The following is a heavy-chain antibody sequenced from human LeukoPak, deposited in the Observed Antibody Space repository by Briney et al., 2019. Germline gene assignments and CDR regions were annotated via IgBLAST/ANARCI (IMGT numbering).Heavy chain of an antibody. CDR1: GFTFSSYG. V-gene: IGHV3-21*01. Sequence: GGSLRLSCAASGFTFSSYGMNWVRQAPGKGLEWVSSISSSSSYIYYADSVKGRFTISRDNAKSSLYLQMNSLRAEDTAVYYCARADYDYVWGSYRQYYFDYWGQGTLVTVSS. CDR2: ISSSSSYI. D-gene: IGHD3-16*02. J-gene: IGHJ4*02. CDR3: ARADYDYVWGSYRQYYFDY.